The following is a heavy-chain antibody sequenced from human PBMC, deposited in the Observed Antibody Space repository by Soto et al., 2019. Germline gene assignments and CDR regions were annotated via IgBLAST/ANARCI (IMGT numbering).Heavy chain of an antibody. J-gene: IGHJ4*02. V-gene: IGHV3-30*03. CDR2: ISYDGSNK. D-gene: IGHD3-10*01. CDR1: GFTFSSYG. Sequence: QVQLVESGGGVVQPGRSLRLSCAASGFTFSSYGMHWVRQAPGKGLEWVAVISYDGSNKYYADAVKGRFTISRDNSKNTLYLPMIGLRAEDTAVYYCARWFGAFDYWGQGTLVSVSS. CDR3: ARWFGAFDY.